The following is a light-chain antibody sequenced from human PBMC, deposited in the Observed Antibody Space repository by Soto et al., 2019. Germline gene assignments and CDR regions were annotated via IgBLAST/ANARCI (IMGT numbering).Light chain of an antibody. CDR3: QQANSFPWT. V-gene: IGKV1D-12*01. Sequence: DIQMTQSPSSVSASVGDRVTITCRASQDISGWLAWFQQKPGNAPNLLIYAASILQSGVPSRFSGSGSGTDFTLTITYLQPEDFATYYCQQANSFPWTFGQGTKVEL. CDR1: QDISGW. J-gene: IGKJ1*01. CDR2: AAS.